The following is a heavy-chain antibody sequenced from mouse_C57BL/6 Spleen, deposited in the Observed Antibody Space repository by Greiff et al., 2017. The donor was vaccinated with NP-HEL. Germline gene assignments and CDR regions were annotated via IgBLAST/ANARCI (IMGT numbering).Heavy chain of an antibody. CDR1: GYTFTDYN. D-gene: IGHD1-1*01. Sequence: VVKPGASVKIPCKASGYTFTDYNMDWVKQSHGKSLEWIGDINPNNGGTIYNQKFKGKATLTVDKSSSTAYMELRSLTSEDTAVYYCAREVATNFDVWGTGTTVTVSS. CDR2: INPNNGGT. J-gene: IGHJ1*03. V-gene: IGHV1-18*01. CDR3: AREVATNFDV.